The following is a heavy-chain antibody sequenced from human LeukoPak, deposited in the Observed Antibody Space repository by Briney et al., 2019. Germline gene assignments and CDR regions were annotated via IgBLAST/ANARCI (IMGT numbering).Heavy chain of an antibody. CDR1: GYTFTSYY. D-gene: IGHD6-6*01. Sequence: ASVKVSCKASGYTFTSYYMHWVRQAPGQGLEWMGIINPSGGSTSYAQKFQGRVTMTRDTSTSTVYMELSSLRSEDTAVYYCARGELIAARPPYYFDYWGQGTLVTVSS. V-gene: IGHV1-46*01. CDR3: ARGELIAARPPYYFDY. CDR2: INPSGGST. J-gene: IGHJ4*02.